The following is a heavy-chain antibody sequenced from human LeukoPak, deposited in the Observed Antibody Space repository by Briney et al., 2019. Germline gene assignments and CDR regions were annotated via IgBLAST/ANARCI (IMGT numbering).Heavy chain of an antibody. CDR2: ISSSGNTI. Sequence: GGSLRLSCAASEFTFTSYESNWVRQAPGKGLEWVSYISSSGNTISYADSVKGRFTISRDNAKNSLYLQVISLRAEDTAVYCCARGPSIAARYDAFDIWGQGTMVTVSS. V-gene: IGHV3-48*03. D-gene: IGHD6-6*01. CDR3: ARGPSIAARYDAFDI. CDR1: EFTFTSYE. J-gene: IGHJ3*02.